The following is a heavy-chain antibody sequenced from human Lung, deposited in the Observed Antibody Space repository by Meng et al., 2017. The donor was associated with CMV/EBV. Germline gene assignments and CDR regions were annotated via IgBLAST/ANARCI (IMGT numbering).Heavy chain of an antibody. J-gene: IGHJ5*01. V-gene: IGHV3-30*02. CDR2: IKYDGNNV. CDR1: GFTFSDYV. CDR3: ARGYSGSLGTDAEDS. D-gene: IGHD1-26*01. Sequence: GESLKISCAASGFTFSDYVMHWVRQAPGKGLEWVAFIKYDGNNVNYADSVKGRFTISRDNSKNTLFLQMDSLRGQDTAVYYCARGYSGSLGTDAEDSSGHGTLVTVSS.